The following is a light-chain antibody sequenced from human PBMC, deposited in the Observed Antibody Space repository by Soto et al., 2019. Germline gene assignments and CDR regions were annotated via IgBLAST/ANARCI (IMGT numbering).Light chain of an antibody. Sequence: QSVLTQPPSVSGAPGQRVTISCTGNNSNLGAGYDVHWYQQLPGAAPKLVIFGNRNRPSGVPERFSGSKSGTSASLAITGLQAEDEADYYCQTWATGIRVFGGGTKLTVL. CDR3: QTWATGIRV. J-gene: IGLJ3*02. V-gene: IGLV1-40*01. CDR1: NSNLGAGYD. CDR2: GNR.